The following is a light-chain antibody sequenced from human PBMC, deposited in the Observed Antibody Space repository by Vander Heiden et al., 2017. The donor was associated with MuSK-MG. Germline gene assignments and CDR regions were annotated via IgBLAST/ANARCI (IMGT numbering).Light chain of an antibody. Sequence: QSALTQPASVSGSPGQSITIACTGASRDVGGYNYVSWYQQHPAKDPKLMMDDVSNRPSGVSNRFSCCTSGNTASPPTFGLQAEDEADDYCSSSKSSSTPVVFGGGTKLTVL. CDR3: SSSKSSSTPVV. V-gene: IGLV2-14*01. J-gene: IGLJ2*01. CDR1: SRDVGGYNY. CDR2: DVS.